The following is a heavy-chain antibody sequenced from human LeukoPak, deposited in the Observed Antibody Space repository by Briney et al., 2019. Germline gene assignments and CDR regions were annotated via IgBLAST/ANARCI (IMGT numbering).Heavy chain of an antibody. D-gene: IGHD5-24*01. V-gene: IGHV4-59*02. CDR1: AGSVSSYY. CDR2: IYYSGST. Sequence: PSQTLSLTYPVYAGSVSSYYSSWLRQPPGKGLESLGYIYYSGSTNYNPSLKSRVTIPVDTSKNQFSLKLSSVTAPDAAVYYCARGRWLQHATFDYWGQGTLVTVSS. J-gene: IGHJ4*02. CDR3: ARGRWLQHATFDY.